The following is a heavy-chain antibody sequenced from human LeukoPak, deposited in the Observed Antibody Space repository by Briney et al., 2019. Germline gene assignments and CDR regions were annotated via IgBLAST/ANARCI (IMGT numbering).Heavy chain of an antibody. V-gene: IGHV4-61*02. CDR2: IYADGSS. CDR3: ARGYYYRT. Sequence: SQTLSLTWTISGGSVGSDNSYWTWIRQPAGKGLEWIGRIYADGSSTYNPSLKSRVTILVDTSKNHFSLSLSSMTAADTAVYYCARGYYYRTWGLGTLVTVSS. CDR1: GGSVGSDNSY. D-gene: IGHD3-10*01. J-gene: IGHJ4*02.